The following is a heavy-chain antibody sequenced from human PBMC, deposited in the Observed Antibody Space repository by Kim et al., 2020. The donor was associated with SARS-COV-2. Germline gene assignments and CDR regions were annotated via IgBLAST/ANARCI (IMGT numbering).Heavy chain of an antibody. CDR1: GGSFSSYG. CDR3: ASSDSMVVVVTPTSTLAF. D-gene: IGHD3-22*01. Sequence: SVKVSCKTSGGSFSSYGFTWVRQAPGRGLEWMGGIIPVFGRTDYSADLQGRVTITADESTMTVYMELSSLRSDDTAMYYCASSDSMVVVVTPTSTLAF. V-gene: IGHV1-69*13. CDR2: IIPVFGRT. J-gene: IGHJ3*01.